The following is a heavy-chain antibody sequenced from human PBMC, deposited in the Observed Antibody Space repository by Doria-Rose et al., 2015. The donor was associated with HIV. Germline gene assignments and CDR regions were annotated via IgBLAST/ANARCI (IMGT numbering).Heavy chain of an antibody. J-gene: IGHJ4*02. V-gene: IGHV2-26*01. D-gene: IGHD6-13*01. CDR2: IFSDDER. Sequence: QITLKESSPVPVKPTETLTLTCTVSGVSLSSPGMGVSWIRQPPGKALEWLANIFSDDERYYKTSLKSRLTISRGTSKSQVVLTITDMDPVDTATYYCARIKSSRWYHKYYFDFWGQGTLVIVSA. CDR1: GVSLSSPGMG. CDR3: ARIKSSRWYHKYYFDF.